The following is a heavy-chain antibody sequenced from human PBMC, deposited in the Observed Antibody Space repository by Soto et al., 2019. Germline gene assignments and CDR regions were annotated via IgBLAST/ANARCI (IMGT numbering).Heavy chain of an antibody. V-gene: IGHV4-30-2*02. CDR2: IYHSGST. Sequence: SETLSLTCAVSGGSISSGGYSWSWIRQPPGKGLEWIGYIYHSGSTYYNPSLKSRVTISVDRSKNQFSLNLCSVTAADTAVYYCARSNYDILTGYHLPYYYYYGMDVWGQGTTVTVSS. CDR1: GGSISSGGYS. J-gene: IGHJ6*02. CDR3: ARSNYDILTGYHLPYYYYYGMDV. D-gene: IGHD3-9*01.